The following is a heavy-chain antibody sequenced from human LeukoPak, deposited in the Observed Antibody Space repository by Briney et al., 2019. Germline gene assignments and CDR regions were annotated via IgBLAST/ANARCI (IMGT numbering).Heavy chain of an antibody. J-gene: IGHJ5*02. CDR1: GGSFSGYY. CDR3: ARLRRWGSYRSSYNWFGP. Sequence: PSETLSLACAVYGGSFSGYYWSWISPPPGKGLEWIGEINHSGSTNYNPSLKSRVTISVDTSKNQFSLKLSSVTAADTAVYYCARLRRWGSYRSSYNWFGPWGQGTLVTVSS. D-gene: IGHD3-16*02. V-gene: IGHV4-34*01. CDR2: INHSGST.